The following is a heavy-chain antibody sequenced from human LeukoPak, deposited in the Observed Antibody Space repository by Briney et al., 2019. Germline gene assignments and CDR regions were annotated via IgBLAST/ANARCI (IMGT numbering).Heavy chain of an antibody. Sequence: GASVKVSWKASGYTFTGYYMHWVRQAPVHGLECIAWINPNSGGTNYAQKFQGRVTMTRDTSISTAYMELSRLRSDDTAVYYCARAISSGWFAEYFQHWGQGTLVTVSS. CDR2: INPNSGGT. J-gene: IGHJ1*01. V-gene: IGHV1-2*02. CDR3: ARAISSGWFAEYFQH. D-gene: IGHD6-19*01. CDR1: GYTFTGYY.